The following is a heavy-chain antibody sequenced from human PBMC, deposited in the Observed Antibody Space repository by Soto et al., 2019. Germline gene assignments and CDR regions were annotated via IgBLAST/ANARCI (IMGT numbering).Heavy chain of an antibody. CDR2: INPIFGTP. D-gene: IGHD2-15*01. Sequence: QVQLVQSGAEVQRPGSSVKVSCKASGGTFSSYAISWVRQAPGQGLEWMGGINPIFGTPHYAQKYQGRVTITADTFTNTAYMELTRLTSDDTAVYFCAREGGHFDYWGQGTLVTVSS. J-gene: IGHJ4*02. CDR1: GGTFSSYA. CDR3: AREGGHFDY. V-gene: IGHV1-69*06.